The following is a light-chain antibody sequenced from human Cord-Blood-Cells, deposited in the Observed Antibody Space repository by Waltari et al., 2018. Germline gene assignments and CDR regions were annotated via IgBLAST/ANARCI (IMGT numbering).Light chain of an antibody. CDR2: AAS. V-gene: IGKV1-39*01. CDR1: QSISSY. CDR3: QQSYSTSQGFT. J-gene: IGKJ3*01. Sequence: DIQMTQSPSSLSASVGARVTITYRASQSISSYLNWYQQKPGKAPKLLIYAASSLQSGVPSRFSGSGSGTDFTLTISSLQPEDFATYYCQQSYSTSQGFTFGPGTKVDIK.